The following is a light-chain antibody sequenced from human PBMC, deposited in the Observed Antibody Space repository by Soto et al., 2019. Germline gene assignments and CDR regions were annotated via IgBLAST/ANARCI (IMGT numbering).Light chain of an antibody. V-gene: IGKV3-15*01. CDR2: DAS. J-gene: IGKJ1*01. Sequence: EIVMTQSPPTLSVSPGERATLSCRASQSISRNLAWYRQKPGQAPSLLVYDASTRATGVPARFSGSGSGTEFTLTITSLQSEDFAVYFCHQYNKWPRTFGRGTKVDIK. CDR1: QSISRN. CDR3: HQYNKWPRT.